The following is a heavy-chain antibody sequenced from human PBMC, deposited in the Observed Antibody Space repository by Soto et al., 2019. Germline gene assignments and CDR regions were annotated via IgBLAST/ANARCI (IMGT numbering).Heavy chain of an antibody. D-gene: IGHD6-19*01. Sequence: VRQAPGKGLALVAVISYDGSNKYYADSVKGRFTISRDKSKNTLYLQMNSLRAEDTAVYYCARDYGSGWYGAADYWGQGTLVTVSS. CDR3: ARDYGSGWYGAADY. CDR2: ISYDGSNK. J-gene: IGHJ4*02. V-gene: IGHV3-30-3*01.